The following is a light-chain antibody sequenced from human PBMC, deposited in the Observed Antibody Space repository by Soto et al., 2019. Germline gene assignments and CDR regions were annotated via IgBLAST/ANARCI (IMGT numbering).Light chain of an antibody. J-gene: IGKJ4*01. CDR1: QRISSN. CDR3: QQYNNWPPLT. Sequence: EIVMTQSPATLSVSPGERVTLSCRASQRISSNLAWYQQKPGQAPRLLIYGASTRATGIPARFSGSGSGTEFTLTISSLQSEEFAVYYCQQYNNWPPLTFGGGTKVEIK. V-gene: IGKV3-15*01. CDR2: GAS.